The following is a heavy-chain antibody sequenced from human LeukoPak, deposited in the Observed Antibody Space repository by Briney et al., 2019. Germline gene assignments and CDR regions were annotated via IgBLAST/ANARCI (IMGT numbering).Heavy chain of an antibody. CDR3: ARGPSYYYDSSGYLFDC. CDR2: INWNGGST. D-gene: IGHD3-22*01. V-gene: IGHV3-20*04. J-gene: IGHJ4*02. CDR1: GFTFDDYG. Sequence: GGSLRLSCAASGFTFDDYGMSWVRQAPGKGLEWVSGINWNGGSTGYADSVKGRFTISRDNAKNSLYLQMNSLRAEDTALYYCARGPSYYYDSSGYLFDCWGQGTLVTVSS.